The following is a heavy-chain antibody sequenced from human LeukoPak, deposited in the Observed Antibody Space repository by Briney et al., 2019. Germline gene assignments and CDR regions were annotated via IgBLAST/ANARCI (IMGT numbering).Heavy chain of an antibody. CDR2: ISSGSSYI. Sequence: GGSLRLSCAASGFTFSSYEMNWVRQAPGKGLEWVSYISSGSSYIYYGDSVKGRFTISRDNAKNSLYLQMNSLGAEDTAVYYCARARDGSSWNYFDYWGQGTLVTVSS. CDR3: ARARDGSSWNYFDY. J-gene: IGHJ4*02. D-gene: IGHD6-13*01. CDR1: GFTFSSYE. V-gene: IGHV3-21*05.